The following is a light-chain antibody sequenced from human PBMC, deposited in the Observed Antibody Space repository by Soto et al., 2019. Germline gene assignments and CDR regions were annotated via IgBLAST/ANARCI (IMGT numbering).Light chain of an antibody. CDR3: QTWGTGIRV. Sequence: QPVLTQSPSASASLGASVKLTCTLSSGHSNYAIAWHQQQPEKGPRYLMKLNSDGSHRKGDGIPDRFSGSSSGAERYLTISSLHSEDEAAYYCQTWGTGIRVFGTGTKLTVL. CDR1: SGHSNYA. J-gene: IGLJ1*01. V-gene: IGLV4-69*01. CDR2: LNSDGSH.